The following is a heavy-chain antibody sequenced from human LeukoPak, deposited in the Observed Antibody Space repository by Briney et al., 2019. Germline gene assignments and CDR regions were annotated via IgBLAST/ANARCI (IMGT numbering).Heavy chain of an antibody. Sequence: PSETLSLTCAVYGGSFSGYYWSWIRQPPGKGLEWIGEINHSGSTNYNPSLKSRVTISVDMSKNQFSLKLSSVTAADTAVYYCAREGWYDAFDIWGQGTMVTVSS. CDR2: INHSGST. D-gene: IGHD6-19*01. J-gene: IGHJ3*02. V-gene: IGHV4-34*01. CDR1: GGSFSGYY. CDR3: AREGWYDAFDI.